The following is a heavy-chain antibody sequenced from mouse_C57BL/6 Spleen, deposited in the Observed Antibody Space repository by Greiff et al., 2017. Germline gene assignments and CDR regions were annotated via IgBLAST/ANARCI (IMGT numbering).Heavy chain of an antibody. V-gene: IGHV1-55*01. J-gene: IGHJ2*01. Sequence: QVHVKQRGAELVKPGASVKMSCKASGYTFTSYWITWVKQRPGQGLEWIGDIYPGSGSTNYNEKFKSKATLTVDTSSSTAYMQLSSLTSEDSAVDYCARMDYYGSSYGYWGQGTTLTVSS. D-gene: IGHD1-1*01. CDR3: ARMDYYGSSYGY. CDR2: IYPGSGST. CDR1: GYTFTSYW.